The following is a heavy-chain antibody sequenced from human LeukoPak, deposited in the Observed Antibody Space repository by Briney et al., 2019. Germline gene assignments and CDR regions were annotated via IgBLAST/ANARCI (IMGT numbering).Heavy chain of an antibody. CDR3: AKDIPIAGIVGATWSMFDD. D-gene: IGHD1-26*01. CDR2: ISGSGGST. CDR1: GFTFTTYA. J-gene: IGHJ4*02. Sequence: GGSLRHLCAASGFTFTTYAMSWVRQAPGKGLEWVSAISGSGGSTNYADSVKGRFTISRDNSKHTLYLQMNSLRAEDTAVYYCAKDIPIAGIVGATWSMFDDWGQGALVTVSS. V-gene: IGHV3-23*01.